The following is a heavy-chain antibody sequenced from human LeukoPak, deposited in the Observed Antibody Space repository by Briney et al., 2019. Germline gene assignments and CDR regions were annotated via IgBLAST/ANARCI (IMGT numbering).Heavy chain of an antibody. CDR1: GLDLSTYT. Sequence: GGSLRLSCVASGLDLSTYTMNWVRQAPGKGLEWVSSITGNSHYIYYADSVKGRFNISRDNSKNTVYLEMSSLRAEDTAIYYCARVRDSRDSDAFDTWGQGTMVTISS. V-gene: IGHV3-21*01. CDR2: ITGNSHYI. CDR3: ARVRDSRDSDAFDT. D-gene: IGHD6-13*01. J-gene: IGHJ3*02.